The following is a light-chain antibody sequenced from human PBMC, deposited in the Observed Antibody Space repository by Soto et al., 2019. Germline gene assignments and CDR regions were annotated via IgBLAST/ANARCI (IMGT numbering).Light chain of an antibody. Sequence: QSALTQPPSVSGSPGQSVTISCTGTSSDVGSYNRVSWYQQPPGTAPKLMIYEVSNRPSGVPDRFSGSKSGNTASLTISGLQAEDEADYHCCSFAGGTTFWLFGGGTKVTVL. J-gene: IGLJ3*02. CDR3: CSFAGGTTFWL. CDR1: SSDVGSYNR. CDR2: EVS. V-gene: IGLV2-18*02.